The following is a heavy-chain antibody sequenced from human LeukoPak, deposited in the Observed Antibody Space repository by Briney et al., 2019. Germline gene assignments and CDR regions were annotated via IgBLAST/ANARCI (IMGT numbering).Heavy chain of an antibody. V-gene: IGHV1-24*01. CDR3: ATARGPYDSSGYYAF. Sequence: GKGREXXXGFDPEDGETIYAQKFQGRVTMNEDTSRDKAYMELSSLRSMDTAVYYCATARGPYDSSGYYAFWGQGTLVTVSS. CDR2: FDPEDGET. D-gene: IGHD3-22*01. J-gene: IGHJ4*02.